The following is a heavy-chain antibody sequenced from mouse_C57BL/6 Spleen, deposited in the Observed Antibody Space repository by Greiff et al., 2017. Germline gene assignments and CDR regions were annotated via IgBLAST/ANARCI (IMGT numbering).Heavy chain of an antibody. V-gene: IGHV1-80*01. J-gene: IGHJ2*01. CDR2: IYPGDGDT. CDR3: ARGGYGYFDY. CDR1: GYAFSSYW. Sequence: LVESGAELVKPGASVKISCKASGYAFSSYWMNWVKQRPGKGLEWIGQIYPGDGDTNYNGKFKGKATLTADKSSSTAYMQLSSLTSEDSAVYFCARGGYGYFDYWGQGTTLTVSS. D-gene: IGHD3-1*01.